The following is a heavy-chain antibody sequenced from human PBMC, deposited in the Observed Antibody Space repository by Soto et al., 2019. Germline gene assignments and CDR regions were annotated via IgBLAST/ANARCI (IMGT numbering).Heavy chain of an antibody. CDR2: ITPMIGTT. Sequence: QVHLVQSGAEVKRPGSSMRVSCRASGGTFYTYAFTWVRQAPGQGLEWMGGITPMIGTTKYAQKFHGRVTFAADESASTAYMELSNLRADDTAVYDCARDVSVMTSVFGFWGQGTLSTVSS. V-gene: IGHV1-69*01. J-gene: IGHJ4*02. CDR3: ARDVSVMTSVFGF. D-gene: IGHD3-10*01. CDR1: GGTFYTYA.